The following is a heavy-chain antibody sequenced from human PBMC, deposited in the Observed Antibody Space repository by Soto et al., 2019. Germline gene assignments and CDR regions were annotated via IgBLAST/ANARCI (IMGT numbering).Heavy chain of an antibody. CDR3: EKYEGEYSHGYAALFA. D-gene: IGHD5-18*01. CDR1: GFSFSNYA. V-gene: IGHV3-23*01. J-gene: IGHJ5*02. Sequence: EVKLLESGGSLAQPGGSLRLSCAASGFSFSNYAMSWVRHAPGKGLDCVSSISATGASTFYADSVKGRLTISRDNSKDTLYLEMKSLRVEDTAVYYCEKYEGEYSHGYAALFAWGPRTQVTVS. CDR2: ISATGAST.